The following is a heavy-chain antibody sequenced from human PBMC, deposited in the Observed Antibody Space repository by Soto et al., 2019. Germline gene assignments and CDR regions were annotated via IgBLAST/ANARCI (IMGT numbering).Heavy chain of an antibody. V-gene: IGHV3-53*01. Sequence: EVQLVESGGGLIQPGGSLRLSCAVSGFTVSNNYMSWVRQAPGKGLEGVSVIYSGGYTAYGDSVKGRFTISRDNSKNHQFLQRNGLRAAERALYSWATQPGGGGYWGQGTLVTVSS. CDR3: ATQPGGGGY. CDR2: IYSGGYT. CDR1: GFTVSNNY. J-gene: IGHJ4*02. D-gene: IGHD2-2*01.